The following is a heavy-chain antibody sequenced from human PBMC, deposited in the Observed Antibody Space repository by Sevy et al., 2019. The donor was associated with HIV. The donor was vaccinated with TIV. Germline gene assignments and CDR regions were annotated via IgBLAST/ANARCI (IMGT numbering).Heavy chain of an antibody. CDR1: GFTFSSYS. CDR3: ARLNYYDSSGYYYSAFDI. Sequence: GGSLRLSCAASGFTFSSYSMNWVRQAPGKGLEWVSYISSSSSTIYYADSVKGRFTISRDKAKNSLYLQMNSLRDEDTAVYYCARLNYYDSSGYYYSAFDIWGQGTMVTVSS. V-gene: IGHV3-48*02. D-gene: IGHD3-22*01. J-gene: IGHJ3*02. CDR2: ISSSSSTI.